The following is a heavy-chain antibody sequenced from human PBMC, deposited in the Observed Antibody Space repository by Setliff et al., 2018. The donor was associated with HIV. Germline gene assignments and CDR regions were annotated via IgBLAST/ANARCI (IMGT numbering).Heavy chain of an antibody. J-gene: IGHJ4*02. V-gene: IGHV4-38-2*01. CDR3: ARQYWGGGSSGLVYYFDN. CDR1: GYAISSGYY. D-gene: IGHD6-19*01. CDR2: IYARGST. Sequence: SETLSLTCAVSGYAISSGYYWGWIRRPPGKGLEWIGSIYARGSTYYNPSLKSRVTISVDTSKNQFSLKLSSVTAADTAVFFCARQYWGGGSSGLVYYFDNWGQGMSVTVSS.